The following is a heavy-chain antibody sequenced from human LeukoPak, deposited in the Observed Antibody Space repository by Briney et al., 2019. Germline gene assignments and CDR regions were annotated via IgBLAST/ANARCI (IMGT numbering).Heavy chain of an antibody. V-gene: IGHV3-21*01. CDR3: ARRYSSGWYPGPTLDY. J-gene: IGHJ4*02. D-gene: IGHD6-19*01. CDR1: GFTFSSYS. CDR2: ISSSSSYI. Sequence: GGSLRLSCAASGFTFSSYSMNWVRQAPGKGQEWVSSISSSSSYIYYADSVKGRFTISRDNAKNSLYLQMNSLRAEDTAVYYCARRYSSGWYPGPTLDYWGQGTLVTVSS.